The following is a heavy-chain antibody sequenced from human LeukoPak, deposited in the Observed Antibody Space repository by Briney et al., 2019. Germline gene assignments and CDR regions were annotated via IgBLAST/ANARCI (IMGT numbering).Heavy chain of an antibody. D-gene: IGHD3-22*01. Sequence: SVKVSCKASGYTFTAYYMHWVRQAPGQGLEWMGGIIPIFGTANYAQKFQGRVTITADKSTSTAYMELSSLRSEDTAVYYCAREYYDSSGYYDDAFDIWGQGTMVTVSS. CDR3: AREYYDSSGYYDDAFDI. V-gene: IGHV1-69*06. CDR1: GYTFTAYY. J-gene: IGHJ3*02. CDR2: IIPIFGTA.